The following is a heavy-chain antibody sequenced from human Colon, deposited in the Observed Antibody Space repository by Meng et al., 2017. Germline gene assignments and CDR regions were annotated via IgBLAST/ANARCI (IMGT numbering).Heavy chain of an antibody. V-gene: IGHV6-1*01. Sequence: VLLQQSGPGLVKASQTLSLTCAISGDSVSSNRALWHWVRQSPSRGLEWLGQTYYRSEWQNHYGVSVKSRITINADTSRNHFSLHLNSVTPEDTAVYYCTTWYGEYWGQGTLVTVSS. CDR1: GDSVSSNRAL. D-gene: IGHD3-10*01. CDR3: TTWYGEY. J-gene: IGHJ4*02. CDR2: TYYRSEWQN.